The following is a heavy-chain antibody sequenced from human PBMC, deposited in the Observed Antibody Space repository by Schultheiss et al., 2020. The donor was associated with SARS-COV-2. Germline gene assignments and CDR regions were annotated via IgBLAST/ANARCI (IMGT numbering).Heavy chain of an antibody. Sequence: GGSLRLSCAASGFTFSSFGIHWVRQAPGKGLEWVAVISYDGSNREYVDSVKGRFTISRDNAKNSLYLQMNSLRDEDTAVYYCARDEPNIVVVTATQSSFDYWGQGTLVTVSS. CDR1: GFTFSSFG. V-gene: IGHV3-30*03. J-gene: IGHJ4*02. CDR2: ISYDGSNR. D-gene: IGHD2-21*02. CDR3: ARDEPNIVVVTATQSSFDY.